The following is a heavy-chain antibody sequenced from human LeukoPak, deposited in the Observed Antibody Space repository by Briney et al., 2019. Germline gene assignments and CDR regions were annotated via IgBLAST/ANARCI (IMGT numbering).Heavy chain of an antibody. Sequence: PGGSLRLSCAASGFTFDDYAMHWVRQAPGKGLEWVSGISWNSGSIGYADSVKGRFTISRDNAKNSLYLQMNSLRAEDTALYYCAKELELDYYGMDVWGQGTTVTVSS. D-gene: IGHD1-7*01. CDR1: GFTFDDYA. J-gene: IGHJ6*02. CDR3: AKELELDYYGMDV. CDR2: ISWNSGSI. V-gene: IGHV3-9*01.